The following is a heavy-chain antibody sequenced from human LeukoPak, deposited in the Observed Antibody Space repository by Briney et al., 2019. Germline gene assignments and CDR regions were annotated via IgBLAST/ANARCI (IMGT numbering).Heavy chain of an antibody. Sequence: GGSLRLSCAASGFAFSNAWMSWVRQAPGKGLEWVGRIKSKTDGGTTDYAAPVKGRFTISRDDSKNTLYLQMNSLKTEDTAVYYCTTDLDYYDSSGYPSGYWGQGTLVTVSS. CDR3: TTDLDYYDSSGYPSGY. CDR1: GFAFSNAW. J-gene: IGHJ4*02. D-gene: IGHD3-22*01. V-gene: IGHV3-15*01. CDR2: IKSKTDGGTT.